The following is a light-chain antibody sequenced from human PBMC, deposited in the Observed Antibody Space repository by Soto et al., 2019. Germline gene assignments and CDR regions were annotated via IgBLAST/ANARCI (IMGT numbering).Light chain of an antibody. V-gene: IGKV3-11*01. CDR2: DAS. Sequence: EIVLTQSPATLSLSPGERATLSCRASQSVSSYLAWYQQKPGQVPRLLIYDASNRATGIPARFSGSGSGTALTLTTSSLEPEDFAVYYCQQRSNWPAVTFGGGTKVEIK. J-gene: IGKJ4*01. CDR1: QSVSSY. CDR3: QQRSNWPAVT.